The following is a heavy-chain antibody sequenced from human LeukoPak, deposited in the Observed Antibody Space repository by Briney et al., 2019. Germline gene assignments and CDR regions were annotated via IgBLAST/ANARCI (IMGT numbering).Heavy chain of an antibody. Sequence: ASVKVSCKASGYTFTGYYMHWVRQAPGQGLEWMGRINPDSGGTKYAQKFQGRVTMTRDTPISTAYMELSRLRSDDTAVYYCAREPATMVRGVLLGRFDPWGQGTLVTVSS. V-gene: IGHV1-2*06. CDR2: INPDSGGT. J-gene: IGHJ5*02. CDR3: AREPATMVRGVLLGRFDP. D-gene: IGHD3-10*01. CDR1: GYTFTGYY.